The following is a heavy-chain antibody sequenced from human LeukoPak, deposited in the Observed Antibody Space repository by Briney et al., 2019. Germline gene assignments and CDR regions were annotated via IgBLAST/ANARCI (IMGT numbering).Heavy chain of an antibody. Sequence: SETLSLTCTVSGGSISSYYWSWIRQPPGKGLEWIGYIYYSGSTNYNPSLKSRVTISVDTSKNQFSLKLSSVTAADTAVCYCARHADSSGYYYYFDYWGQGTLVTVTS. CDR2: IYYSGST. D-gene: IGHD3-22*01. J-gene: IGHJ4*02. V-gene: IGHV4-59*08. CDR3: ARHADSSGYYYYFDY. CDR1: GGSISSYY.